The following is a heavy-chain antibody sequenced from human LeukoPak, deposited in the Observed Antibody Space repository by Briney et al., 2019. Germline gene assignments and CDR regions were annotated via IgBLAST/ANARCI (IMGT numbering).Heavy chain of an antibody. Sequence: GGSLRLSCAASGFTFSSYGMHWVRQAPGKGLEWVAFIRYDGSNKYYADSVKGRFTISRDNSKNTLYLQMNSLRAEDTAVYYCARDWGLVNWFDPWGQGTLVTVSS. D-gene: IGHD3-16*01. CDR2: IRYDGSNK. CDR3: ARDWGLVNWFDP. CDR1: GFTFSSYG. V-gene: IGHV3-30*02. J-gene: IGHJ5*02.